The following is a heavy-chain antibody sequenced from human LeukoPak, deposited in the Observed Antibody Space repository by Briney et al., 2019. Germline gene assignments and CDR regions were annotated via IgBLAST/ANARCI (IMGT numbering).Heavy chain of an antibody. V-gene: IGHV3-7*01. CDR1: GFTFSSYW. CDR3: ARERSYAMIVVADDAFDI. Sequence: PGGSLRLSCAASGFTFSSYWMSWVRQAPGKGLEWVAYIKQDGSEKYYVDSVKGRFTISRDNAKNSLYLQMNSLRAEDTAVYYCARERSYAMIVVADDAFDIWGQGTMVTVSS. J-gene: IGHJ3*02. CDR2: IKQDGSEK. D-gene: IGHD3-22*01.